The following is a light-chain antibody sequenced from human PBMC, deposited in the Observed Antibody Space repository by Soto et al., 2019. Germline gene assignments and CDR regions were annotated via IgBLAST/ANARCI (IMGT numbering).Light chain of an antibody. V-gene: IGLV2-23*01. CDR3: CSYVGANTYV. CDR1: SSNIGGYNV. Sequence: QSVLTQPASVSGSPGQSITISCSGTSSNIGGYNVVSWYQQHPGKAPKVIVYEGIKRPSGVSDRFSGSTSGSTASLTISGLPAEDVAEYYCCSYVGANTYVFGSGTKGTVL. J-gene: IGLJ1*01. CDR2: EGI.